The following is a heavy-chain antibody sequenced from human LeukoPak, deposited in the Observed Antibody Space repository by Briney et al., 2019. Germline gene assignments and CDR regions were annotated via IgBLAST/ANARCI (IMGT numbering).Heavy chain of an antibody. CDR3: AKSRSGWYNYFDY. CDR1: GLTFSSYD. Sequence: GGSLRLSCAASGLTFSSYDMHWVRQAPGKGLEWVSAISGSGGSTYYADSVKGRFTISRDNSKNTLYLQMNSLRAEDTAVYYCAKSRSGWYNYFDYWGQGTLVTVSS. V-gene: IGHV3-23*01. J-gene: IGHJ4*02. D-gene: IGHD6-19*01. CDR2: ISGSGGST.